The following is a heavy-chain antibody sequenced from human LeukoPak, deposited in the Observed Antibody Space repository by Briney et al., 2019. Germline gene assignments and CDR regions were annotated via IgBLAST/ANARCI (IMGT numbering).Heavy chain of an antibody. CDR1: GFTFDGYA. Sequence: GGSLRLSCAASGFTFDGYAMHWVRQVPGKGLEWVSLISGDGGSTSYADSVKGRFTISRDNNKSSLYLQMNSLRAEDTALYYCAKDGYCSGGRCHAALDYWGQGTLVTVSS. D-gene: IGHD2-15*01. J-gene: IGHJ4*02. V-gene: IGHV3-43*02. CDR2: ISGDGGST. CDR3: AKDGYCSGGRCHAALDY.